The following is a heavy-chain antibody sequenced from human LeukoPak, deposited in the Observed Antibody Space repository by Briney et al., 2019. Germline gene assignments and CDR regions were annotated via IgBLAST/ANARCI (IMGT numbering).Heavy chain of an antibody. Sequence: ASVKVSCKASGYTFTSYGITWVRQAPGQGLEWMGWISTYNGNTNYAQNLQGRVSMTTDTSTSTAYMELRSLRSDDTAVYYCARGCGSTPRYWGQGTLVTVSS. J-gene: IGHJ4*02. CDR3: ARGCGSTPRY. V-gene: IGHV1-18*01. CDR2: ISTYNGNT. D-gene: IGHD5-12*01. CDR1: GYTFTSYG.